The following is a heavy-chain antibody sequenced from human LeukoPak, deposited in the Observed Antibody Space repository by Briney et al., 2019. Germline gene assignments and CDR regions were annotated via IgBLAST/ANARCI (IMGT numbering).Heavy chain of an antibody. CDR2: ITSSGTYI. D-gene: IGHD2-15*01. CDR1: GFTFNNYN. CDR3: ARSRCSGGSCYGLDY. Sequence: GGSLRLSCAASGFTFNNYNMNWVRQAPGKALEWVSSITSSGTYIFYADSVKGRFTISRDNAKNSLYLQINSLGPEDTAVYYCARSRCSGGSCYGLDYWGQGTLVTVSS. J-gene: IGHJ4*02. V-gene: IGHV3-21*01.